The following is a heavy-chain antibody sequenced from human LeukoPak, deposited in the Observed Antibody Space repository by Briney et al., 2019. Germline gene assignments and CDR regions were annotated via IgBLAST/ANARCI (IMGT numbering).Heavy chain of an antibody. J-gene: IGHJ4*02. D-gene: IGHD3-10*01. Sequence: SGGSLRLSCVASGFTLSNYWMHWLRQVPGKGLMWVARIPNDGSDTGYADSVKGRFTISRDDAKNTLFLQMNSLRAEDTAVYYCAGSGIGHYYFDFWGQGALVTVSS. V-gene: IGHV3-74*01. CDR1: GFTLSNYW. CDR3: AGSGIGHYYFDF. CDR2: IPNDGSDT.